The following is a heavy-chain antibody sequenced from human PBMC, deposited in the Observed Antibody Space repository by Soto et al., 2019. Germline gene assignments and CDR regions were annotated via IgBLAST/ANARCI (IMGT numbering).Heavy chain of an antibody. CDR1: GVTFSNYA. Sequence: EVQFLESGGGLVQPGGSLRLSCAASGVTFSNYAMNWVRQAPGKGLEWVSGISHSGSSTYYADSVKGRFTISRVNSKNTLFLQMNSLTAEDTAVYYCAKGSWVHHGSEGGNWLDPWGQGTLVTVSS. CDR3: AKGSWVHHGSEGGNWLDP. D-gene: IGHD3-10*01. J-gene: IGHJ5*02. V-gene: IGHV3-23*01. CDR2: ISHSGSST.